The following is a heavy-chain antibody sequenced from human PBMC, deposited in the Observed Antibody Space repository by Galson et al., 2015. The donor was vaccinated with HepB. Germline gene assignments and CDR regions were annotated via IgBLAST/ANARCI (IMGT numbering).Heavy chain of an antibody. J-gene: IGHJ3*02. CDR2: IKEDASEK. CDR3: ARIASGVITGDSFDI. CDR1: GFTFSSFW. D-gene: IGHD2/OR15-2a*01. Sequence: SLRLSCAASGFTFSSFWMIWVRQAPGTGLEWVANIKEDASEKYYVDSIKGRFTISRDNAKNSLYLQMNSLRAEDTAVYYCARIASGVITGDSFDIWGQGTMVTVSS. V-gene: IGHV3-7*03.